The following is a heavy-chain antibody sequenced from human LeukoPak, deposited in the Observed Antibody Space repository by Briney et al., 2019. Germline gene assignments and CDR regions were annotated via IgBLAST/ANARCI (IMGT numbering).Heavy chain of an antibody. CDR2: INQDGTEK. CDR1: GLPFRIFW. CDR3: ANVAKYYYWPEPYYFFEQ. D-gene: IGHD3-10*01. J-gene: IGHJ4*02. Sequence: GGSLRLSCAASGLPFRIFWMSGVPPAPGKGLEWVANINQDGTEKYYVDSVKGRFTISRDYAKNSLYLQMNILRVEDTAVYYCANVAKYYYWPEPYYFFEQWGQGTPVTASS. V-gene: IGHV3-7*01.